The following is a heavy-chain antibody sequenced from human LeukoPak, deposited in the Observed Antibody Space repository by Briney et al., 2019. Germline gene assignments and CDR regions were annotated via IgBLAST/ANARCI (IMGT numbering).Heavy chain of an antibody. CDR2: INPDSGGT. CDR3: ARGYCTGGSCSGAWFDP. V-gene: IGHV1-2*02. CDR1: GYTFSGYH. Sequence: ASVKVSCKASGYTFSGYHMHWVRQAPGQGLEWMGWINPDSGGTNYAQKFQGRATMTRDTSVSTAFIELNSLRSDDTAVYYCARGYCTGGSCSGAWFDPWGQGTLVTVSS. J-gene: IGHJ5*02. D-gene: IGHD2-15*01.